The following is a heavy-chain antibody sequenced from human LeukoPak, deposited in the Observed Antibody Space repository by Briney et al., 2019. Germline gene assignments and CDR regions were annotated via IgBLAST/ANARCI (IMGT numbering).Heavy chain of an antibody. Sequence: SETLSLTCAVSGYSISSGYYGGWIRQPPGKGLEWIGSIYHSGSTYYNPSLKSRVTISVDTSKNQFSLKLSSVTAADTAVYYCARTSGGNSDYWGQGTLVTVSS. CDR1: GYSISSGYY. CDR3: ARTSGGNSDY. D-gene: IGHD4-23*01. V-gene: IGHV4-38-2*01. J-gene: IGHJ4*02. CDR2: IYHSGST.